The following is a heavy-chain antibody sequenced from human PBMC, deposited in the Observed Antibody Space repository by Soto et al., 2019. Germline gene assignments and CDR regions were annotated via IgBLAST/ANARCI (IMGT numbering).Heavy chain of an antibody. J-gene: IGHJ3*02. Sequence: LSLSCAASGFTFSDYYMSWIRQAPGKGLEWVSYISYSGSTIYYADSVKGRFTISRDNAKNSLYLQMNSLRAEYTAVYYCARDNLAFDIWGQGTMVTVSS. CDR2: ISYSGSTI. V-gene: IGHV3-11*01. CDR3: ARDNLAFDI. CDR1: GFTFSDYY.